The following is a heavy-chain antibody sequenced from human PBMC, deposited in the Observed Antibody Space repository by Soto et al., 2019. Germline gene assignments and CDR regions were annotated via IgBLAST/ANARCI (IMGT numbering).Heavy chain of an antibody. D-gene: IGHD1-26*01. J-gene: IGHJ6*02. CDR3: ARPTPLGVGATPYYYYGMDV. CDR2: IYYSGST. V-gene: IGHV4-39*01. Sequence: SETLSLTCTVSGGSISSSSYYWGWIRQPPGKGLEWIGSIYYSGSTYYNPSLKSRVTISVDTSKNQFSLKLSSVTAADTAVYYCARPTPLGVGATPYYYYGMDVWGQGTTVTVSS. CDR1: GGSISSSSYY.